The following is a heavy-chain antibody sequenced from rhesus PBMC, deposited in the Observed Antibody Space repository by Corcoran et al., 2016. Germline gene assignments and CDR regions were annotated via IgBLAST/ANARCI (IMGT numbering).Heavy chain of an antibody. D-gene: IGHD3-3*01. J-gene: IGHJ3*01. Sequence: QLQLQELGPGLVKPSETLSLTCAVSGGSISSNYWSWIRQPPGRGLEWIGRISCSGGSTDYNPSLKSRVTISTDTSKNQFCLKLSAVTAVDTAVYYCARDYNFWTGYYTGDAFDFWGQGLRVTVSS. CDR3: ARDYNFWTGYYTGDAFDF. CDR2: ISCSGGST. V-gene: IGHV4-173*01. CDR1: GGSISSNY.